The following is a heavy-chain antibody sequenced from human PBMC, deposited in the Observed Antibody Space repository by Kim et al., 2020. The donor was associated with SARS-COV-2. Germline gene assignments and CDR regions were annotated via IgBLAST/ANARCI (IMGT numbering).Heavy chain of an antibody. Sequence: SETLSLTCTVYGESLSTYYWSWIRQPPGKGLEWIGQINHSGSADYNPSLKSRVTMSVDTSRNQFSLKLTSVTAADTAVYYCASLAVRHYYGLDVWGQGTTVTVSS. CDR3: ASLAVRHYYGLDV. CDR2: INHSGSA. D-gene: IGHD6-6*01. J-gene: IGHJ6*02. CDR1: GESLSTYY. V-gene: IGHV4-34*01.